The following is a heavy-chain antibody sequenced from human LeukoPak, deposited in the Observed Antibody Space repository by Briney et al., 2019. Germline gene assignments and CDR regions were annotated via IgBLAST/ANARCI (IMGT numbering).Heavy chain of an antibody. CDR1: GASISSSH. J-gene: IGHJ6*03. CDR2: IHTSGGS. Sequence: SETLSLTCNVSGASISSSHWSWVQQPPGKGLEWIGNIHTSGGSNYSPSLKSRVTISLDTSRNQFSLKLTSVTAADTAVYYCARGTSTVVTPEYYYYYCMDVWGKGTTVTVSS. CDR3: ARGTSTVVTPEYYYYYCMDV. D-gene: IGHD4-23*01. V-gene: IGHV4-4*09.